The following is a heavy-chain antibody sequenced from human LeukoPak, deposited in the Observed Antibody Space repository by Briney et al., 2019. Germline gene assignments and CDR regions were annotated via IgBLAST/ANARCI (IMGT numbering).Heavy chain of an antibody. J-gene: IGHJ4*02. D-gene: IGHD3-16*01. V-gene: IGHV1-8*01. CDR2: MNPNSGNT. CDR1: GYTFTSYD. CDR3: ARDLVTWRGTPPTRRWGLGY. Sequence: ASVKVSCKASGYTFTSYDINWVRQATGQGLKWMGWMNPNSGNTGYAQKFQGIVTMTRNTSISTAYMELSSLRSEDTAVYYCARDLVTWRGTPPTRRWGLGYWGQGTLVTVSS.